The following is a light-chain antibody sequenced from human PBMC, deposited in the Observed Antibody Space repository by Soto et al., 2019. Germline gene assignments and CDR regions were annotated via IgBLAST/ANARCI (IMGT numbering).Light chain of an antibody. CDR1: QSVSSGY. J-gene: IGKJ4*01. Sequence: EIVLTQSPGTLSLSPGERATLSCRASQSVSSGYLAWYQQKPGQAPRLLIYGASSRATGIPDWFSGSGSGTDFTLTISGLEPEDFAVYYCQQYVTSPLTFGGGTKVEIK. CDR3: QQYVTSPLT. V-gene: IGKV3-20*01. CDR2: GAS.